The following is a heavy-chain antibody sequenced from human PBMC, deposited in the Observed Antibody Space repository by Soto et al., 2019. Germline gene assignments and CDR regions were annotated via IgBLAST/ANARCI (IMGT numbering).Heavy chain of an antibody. J-gene: IGHJ4*02. Sequence: GGSLRLSFAASGFTFSIYWMPWVRQAPGKGLVWVSRINGDGSSTSYADSVKGRFTISRDNTKNTLYLPMNSLRAEATGVYYCASIPTSAVGPTSQLDYWCQGILVTVSS. CDR3: ASIPTSAVGPTSQLDY. CDR2: INGDGSST. V-gene: IGHV3-74*01. CDR1: GFTFSIYW. D-gene: IGHD1-26*01.